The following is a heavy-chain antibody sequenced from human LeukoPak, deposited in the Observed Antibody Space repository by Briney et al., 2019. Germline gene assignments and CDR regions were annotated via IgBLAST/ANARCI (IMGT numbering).Heavy chain of an antibody. V-gene: IGHV1-2*02. CDR1: GYTFTGFY. Sequence: GASVKVSCKASGYTFTGFYMHWVRQAPGQGLKWMGWIHPNGGNTVYAQNFKDRVTMTRDTSISTTYMELSRLTPDDTAFYYCARDSAINLRAAAAAWARGTWVTVSS. CDR3: ARDSAINLRAAAAA. J-gene: IGHJ5*02. CDR2: IHPNGGNT. D-gene: IGHD6-13*01.